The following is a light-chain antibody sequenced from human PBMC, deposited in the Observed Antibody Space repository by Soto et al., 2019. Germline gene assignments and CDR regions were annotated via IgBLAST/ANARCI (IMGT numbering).Light chain of an antibody. CDR3: QHYNSYSEA. Sequence: DIQMTQSPSTLSASVGDRVTITGRASQSISSWLAWYQQKPGKVPKLLIYAASTLQSGVPSRFSGSGSGTEFTLTISSLQPDDFATYYCQHYNSYSEAFGQGTKVDIK. CDR1: QSISSW. J-gene: IGKJ1*01. CDR2: AAS. V-gene: IGKV1-5*01.